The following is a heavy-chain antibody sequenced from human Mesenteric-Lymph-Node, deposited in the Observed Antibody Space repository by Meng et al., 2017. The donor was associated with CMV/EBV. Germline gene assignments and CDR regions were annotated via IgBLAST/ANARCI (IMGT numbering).Heavy chain of an antibody. CDR3: AKESPYGSGNYADY. J-gene: IGHJ4*02. V-gene: IGHV3-23*01. D-gene: IGHD3-10*01. CDR2: LSGGGDDP. CDR1: GFTFSAYA. Sequence: GESLKISCAASGFTFSAYAMSWVRQTPGTGLEWVSTLSGGGDDPYYADSVKGRFTISRDNSKNTLYLQMNSLRAEDTAVYYCAKESPYGSGNYADYWGQGTLVTVSS.